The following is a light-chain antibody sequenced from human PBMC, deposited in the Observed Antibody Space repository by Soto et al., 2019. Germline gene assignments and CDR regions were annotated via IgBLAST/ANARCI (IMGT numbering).Light chain of an antibody. J-gene: IGKJ4*01. Sequence: DIQMTQSPSTLSASVGDRVTITCRASQNIIYWLAWYQQKAGKAPKLLIYDASTLESGVPSRFSGSGSGTEFTLTISSLQTDDFATYHCQQYNSYSGVTFGGGTKVDIK. CDR3: QQYNSYSGVT. V-gene: IGKV1-5*01. CDR1: QNIIYW. CDR2: DAS.